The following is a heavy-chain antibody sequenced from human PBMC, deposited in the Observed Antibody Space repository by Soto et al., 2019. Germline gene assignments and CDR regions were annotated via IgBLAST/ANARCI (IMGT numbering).Heavy chain of an antibody. CDR3: ARDRGRGGVHYGSGSYTP. CDR1: GFTFSSYS. J-gene: IGHJ5*02. V-gene: IGHV3-48*01. Sequence: GGSLRLSCAASGFTFSSYSMNWVRQAPGKGLEWVSYISSSSSTIYYADSVKGRFTISRDNAKNSLYLQMNSLRAEDTAVYYCARDRGRGGVHYGSGSYTPWGQGTLVTVSS. D-gene: IGHD3-10*01. CDR2: ISSSSSTI.